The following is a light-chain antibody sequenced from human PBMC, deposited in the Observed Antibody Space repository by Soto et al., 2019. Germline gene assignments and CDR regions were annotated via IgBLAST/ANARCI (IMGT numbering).Light chain of an antibody. J-gene: IGKJ5*01. CDR3: QQYGSSSIT. CDR1: QSVSSSY. CDR2: GAS. V-gene: IGKV3-20*01. Sequence: EIVLTQSPGTLSLSPWERATLSCRASQSVSSSYLAWYQQKPGQAPRLLLYGASSRATGIPDRFSGSGSGTDFTLIMSRLEPEDFAVYYCQQYGSSSITFGQGTRLEIK.